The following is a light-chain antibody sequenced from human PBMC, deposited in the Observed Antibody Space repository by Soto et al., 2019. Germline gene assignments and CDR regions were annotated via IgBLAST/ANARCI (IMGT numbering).Light chain of an antibody. CDR3: NSYTSGGAI. Sequence: QSALTQPATVSGSPGQSITISCTGTSSDVGGYNYVSWYRQHPGKAPKLLIYAVSNRPSGVSNRFSGSKSGNTASLTISGLQAEDEADYYCNSYTSGGAIFGGGTKVTVL. CDR1: SSDVGGYNY. V-gene: IGLV2-14*01. CDR2: AVS. J-gene: IGLJ2*01.